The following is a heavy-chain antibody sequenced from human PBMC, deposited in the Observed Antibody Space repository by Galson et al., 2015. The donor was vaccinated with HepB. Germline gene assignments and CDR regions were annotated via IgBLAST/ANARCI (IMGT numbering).Heavy chain of an antibody. D-gene: IGHD3-3*01. V-gene: IGHV1-18*01. CDR1: GYTFTSYG. CDR3: ARYASGSAPIYYYYYMDV. J-gene: IGHJ6*03. Sequence: SVKVSCKASGYTFTSYGISWVRQAPGQGLEWMGWISAYNGNTSYAQKLQGRVTMTTDTSTSTAYMELRSLRSDDTAVYYCARYASGSAPIYYYYYMDVWGKGTTVTVSS. CDR2: ISAYNGNT.